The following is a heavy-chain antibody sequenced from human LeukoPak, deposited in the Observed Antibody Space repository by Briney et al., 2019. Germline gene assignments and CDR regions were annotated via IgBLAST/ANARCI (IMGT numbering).Heavy chain of an antibody. CDR1: GFTFRSSW. Sequence: GGSLRLSCAASGFTFRSSWMSWVRQAPGKGLEWVANMNQDGSEKDYVDSVKGRFTISRDNARNSLYLQMGSLRAEDTAVYYCATYTHWVAGDVWGQGTTVTVSS. J-gene: IGHJ6*02. CDR2: MNQDGSEK. CDR3: ATYTHWVAGDV. D-gene: IGHD3-16*01. V-gene: IGHV3-7*01.